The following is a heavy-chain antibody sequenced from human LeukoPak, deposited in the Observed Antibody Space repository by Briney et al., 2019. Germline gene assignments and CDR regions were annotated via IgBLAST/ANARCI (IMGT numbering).Heavy chain of an antibody. D-gene: IGHD3-16*01. CDR3: ASGGHLGY. Sequence: QPGGSLRLSCAASGFTFSSVWMSWVRQAPGKGLQWVANINQDGSEKHYVDSVKGRFTISRDNAENSLYLQMNSLRAEDTAVYYCASGGHLGYWGQGALVTVAS. J-gene: IGHJ4*02. CDR2: INQDGSEK. V-gene: IGHV3-7*03. CDR1: GFTFSSVW.